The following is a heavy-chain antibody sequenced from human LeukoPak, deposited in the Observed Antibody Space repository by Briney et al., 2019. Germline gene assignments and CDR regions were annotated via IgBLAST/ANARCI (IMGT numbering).Heavy chain of an antibody. D-gene: IGHD3-16*02. V-gene: IGHV1-2*02. CDR1: GYTFTGYY. CDR2: INPNSGGT. Sequence: ASVKVSCKASGYTFTGYYMHWVRQAPGQGLEWMGWINPNSGGTNYAQTFQGRVTMTRDTSISTAYMELSRLRSDDTAVYYCASGDYVWGSYRLSDYWGQGTLVTVSS. J-gene: IGHJ4*02. CDR3: ASGDYVWGSYRLSDY.